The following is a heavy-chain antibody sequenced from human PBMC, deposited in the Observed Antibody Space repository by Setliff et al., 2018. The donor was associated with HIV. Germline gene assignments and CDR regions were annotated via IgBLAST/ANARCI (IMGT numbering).Heavy chain of an antibody. CDR2: INAGNGTT. V-gene: IGHV1-3*01. J-gene: IGHJ5*02. D-gene: IGHD1-26*01. CDR1: GYTFSTYA. CDR3: ARPVGAMGFDP. Sequence: ASVKVSCKASGYTFSTYAIHWVRQAPGQRLEWMGWINAGNGTTKYSQKLQGRVPFTRDTFACTAYMELSTLRSEDPAVYYCARPVGAMGFDPWGQGTLVTVSS.